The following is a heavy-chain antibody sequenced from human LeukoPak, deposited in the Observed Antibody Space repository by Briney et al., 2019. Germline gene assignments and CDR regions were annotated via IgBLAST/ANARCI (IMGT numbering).Heavy chain of an antibody. D-gene: IGHD1-1*01. CDR1: GYTFTSYY. CDR2: INPSGGST. V-gene: IGHV1-46*01. Sequence: ASVKVSCKASGYTFTSYYMHWVRQAPGQGLEWMGIINPSGGSTSYAQKFQGRVTMTRDMSTSTVYMELSSLRSEDTAVYYCTTSTGTAGGYDYWGQGTLVTVSS. J-gene: IGHJ4*02. CDR3: TTSTGTAGGYDY.